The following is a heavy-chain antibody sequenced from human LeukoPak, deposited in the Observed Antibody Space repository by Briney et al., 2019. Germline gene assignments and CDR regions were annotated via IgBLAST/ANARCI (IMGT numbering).Heavy chain of an antibody. CDR3: ASGVIAANYFDY. V-gene: IGHV3-20*04. D-gene: IGHD2-15*01. CDR1: GFTFDDYG. J-gene: IGHJ4*02. Sequence: GGSLRLSCATSGFTFDDYGMNWVRQAPGKGLEWVSGINWNGGSTGYADSVKGRFSISRDNAKNALYLQMNSLRAEDTALYYCASGVIAANYFDYWGQGTLVTVSS. CDR2: INWNGGST.